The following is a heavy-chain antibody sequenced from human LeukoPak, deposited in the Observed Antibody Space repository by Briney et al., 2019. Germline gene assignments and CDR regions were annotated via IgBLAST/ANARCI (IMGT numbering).Heavy chain of an antibody. Sequence: PSETLSLTCTVSGGSISSGDYYRSWIRQPPGKGLEWIGYIYYSGSTYYNPSLKSRVTISVDTSKNQFSLKLSSVTAADTAVYYCARGRYDFWSGYPQKRALDYWGQGTLVTVSS. J-gene: IGHJ4*02. V-gene: IGHV4-30-4*08. D-gene: IGHD3-3*01. CDR1: GGSISSGDYY. CDR2: IYYSGST. CDR3: ARGRYDFWSGYPQKRALDY.